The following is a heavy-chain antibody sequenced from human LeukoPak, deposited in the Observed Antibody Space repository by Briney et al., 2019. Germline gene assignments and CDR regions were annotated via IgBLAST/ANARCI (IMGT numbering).Heavy chain of an antibody. J-gene: IGHJ4*02. V-gene: IGHV4-30-2*01. CDR2: IYHSGST. D-gene: IGHD2-2*01. CDR3: ARERCSSTSCPIDY. CDR1: GGSISSGGYY. Sequence: PSQTLSLTCTVSGGSISSGGYYWSWIRQPPGKGLEWIGYIYHSGSTYYNPSLKSRVTISVDRSKNQFSLKLSSVTAADTAVYYCARERCSSTSCPIDYWGQGTLVTVSS.